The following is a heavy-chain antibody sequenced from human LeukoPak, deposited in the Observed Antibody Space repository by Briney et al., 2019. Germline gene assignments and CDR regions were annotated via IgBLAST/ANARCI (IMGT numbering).Heavy chain of an antibody. CDR1: GFSFSSYG. V-gene: IGHV3-30*18. Sequence: GGSLRLSCAASGFSFSSYGIHWVRQTPGKGLEWVAVIGSDGSNKYYADSVKGRFTISRDNSKNTLYLQMNSLRTEDTAMYFCAKEIYYDSSAFFDYWGQGTLVTVSS. CDR3: AKEIYYDSSAFFDY. D-gene: IGHD3-22*01. J-gene: IGHJ4*02. CDR2: IGSDGSNK.